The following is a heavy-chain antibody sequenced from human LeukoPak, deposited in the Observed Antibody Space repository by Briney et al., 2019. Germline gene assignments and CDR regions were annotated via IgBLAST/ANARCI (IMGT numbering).Heavy chain of an antibody. CDR3: ARGRYRVTTN. Sequence: SETLSLTCAVYGGSFSGYYWSWIRQPPGKGLEWIGEINRSGSTNYNPSLKSRVTISVDTSKNQFSLKLSSVTAADTAVYYCARGRYRVTTNWGQGTLVTVSS. V-gene: IGHV4-34*01. CDR1: GGSFSGYY. CDR2: INRSGST. D-gene: IGHD4-17*01. J-gene: IGHJ4*02.